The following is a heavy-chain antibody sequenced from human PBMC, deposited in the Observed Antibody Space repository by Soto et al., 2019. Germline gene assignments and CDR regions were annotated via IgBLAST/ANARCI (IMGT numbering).Heavy chain of an antibody. Sequence: SQTLSLTCAISGDSVSSNSAAWNWIRQSPSRGLEWLGRTYYRSKWYNDYAVSVKSRITINPDASKNQFSLQLNSVTPEDTAVYYCARDRYDFWSGYYAAYYYYYMDVWGKGTTVTVSS. D-gene: IGHD3-3*01. CDR2: TYYRSKWYN. J-gene: IGHJ6*03. CDR3: ARDRYDFWSGYYAAYYYYYMDV. CDR1: GDSVSSNSAA. V-gene: IGHV6-1*01.